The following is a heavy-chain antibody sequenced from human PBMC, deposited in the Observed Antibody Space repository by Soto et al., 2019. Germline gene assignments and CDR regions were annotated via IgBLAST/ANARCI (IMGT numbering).Heavy chain of an antibody. CDR3: ARHFFVSHWFDP. D-gene: IGHD3-3*02. Sequence: SETLSLTCAVYGGSFSGYYWSWIRQPPGKGLEWIGEINHSGSTNYNPSLKSRVTISVDTSKNQFSLKLSSVTAADTAVYYCARHFFVSHWFDPWGQGTLVTVSS. CDR1: GGSFSGYY. CDR2: INHSGST. J-gene: IGHJ5*02. V-gene: IGHV4-34*01.